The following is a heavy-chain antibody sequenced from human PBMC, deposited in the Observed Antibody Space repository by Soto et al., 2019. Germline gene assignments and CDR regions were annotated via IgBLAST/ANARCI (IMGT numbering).Heavy chain of an antibody. CDR1: GGSFIGYY. V-gene: IGHV4-34*01. Sequence: SETLSLTCAAYGGSFIGYYWSWILQPPGKGLEWIGEINHSGSTNYNPSLKSRVTISVDTSKNQFSLKLSSVTAADTAVYYCARGSMVREYNWFDPWGQGTLVTVSS. J-gene: IGHJ5*02. CDR3: ARGSMVREYNWFDP. D-gene: IGHD3-10*01. CDR2: INHSGST.